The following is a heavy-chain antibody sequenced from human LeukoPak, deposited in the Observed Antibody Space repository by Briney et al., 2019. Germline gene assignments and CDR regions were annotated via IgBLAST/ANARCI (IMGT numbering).Heavy chain of an antibody. J-gene: IGHJ4*02. CDR1: GFTFSSYS. Sequence: GGSLRLSCAPSGFTFSSYSMNWVRPAPGKGLEWVSSISSSSSYIYYADSVKGRFTISRDNAKNSLYLQMNSLRAEDTAVYYCARDGSGWTLYYFDYWGQGTLVTVSS. V-gene: IGHV3-21*01. D-gene: IGHD6-19*01. CDR3: ARDGSGWTLYYFDY. CDR2: ISSSSSYI.